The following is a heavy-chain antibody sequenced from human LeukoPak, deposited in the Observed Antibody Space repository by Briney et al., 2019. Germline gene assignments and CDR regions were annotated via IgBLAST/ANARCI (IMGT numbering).Heavy chain of an antibody. V-gene: IGHV3-7*01. CDR3: ARDPYKNKDYTNYGAFDI. CDR2: IKYDGREI. D-gene: IGHD4-11*01. Sequence: GGSLRLSCIASDFSFSDSWMTWVRKAPGKGLEWVASIKYDGREIQYVDSVKGRFTISRDNAKRSLYLEMASLRVEDTAVFYCARDPYKNKDYTNYGAFDIWGQGTMVTVSS. CDR1: DFSFSDSW. J-gene: IGHJ3*02.